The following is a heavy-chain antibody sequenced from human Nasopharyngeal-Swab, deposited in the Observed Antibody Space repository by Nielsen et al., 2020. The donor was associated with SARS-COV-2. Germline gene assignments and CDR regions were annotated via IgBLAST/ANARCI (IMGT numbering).Heavy chain of an antibody. D-gene: IGHD6-13*01. V-gene: IGHV1-8*01. CDR3: ARTAVWYSSFYGASGLDV. Sequence: ASVQVSCKASGYSFSSYNMNWVRQATGQGLEWLGWMNPNSGNTAYAEKFQGRVTMTRNSAEDTAYLELSSLRSEDTAVYFCARTAVWYSSFYGASGLDVWGQGTTVTVSS. J-gene: IGHJ6*02. CDR1: GYSFSSYN. CDR2: MNPNSGNT.